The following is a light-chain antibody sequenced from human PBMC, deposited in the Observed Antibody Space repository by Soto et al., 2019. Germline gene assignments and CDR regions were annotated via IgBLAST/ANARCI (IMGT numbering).Light chain of an antibody. CDR1: QGISNY. CDR3: QKYNSAPWT. V-gene: IGKV1-27*01. CDR2: AAS. J-gene: IGKJ1*01. Sequence: DIQMTQSPSSLSASVGDRVTITCRASQGISNYLAWYQQKPGKVPKLLSYAASTLQSGVPSRFSGSGSGTDVTLTISSLQPEDVATYSCQKYNSAPWTFGQGTKVEIK.